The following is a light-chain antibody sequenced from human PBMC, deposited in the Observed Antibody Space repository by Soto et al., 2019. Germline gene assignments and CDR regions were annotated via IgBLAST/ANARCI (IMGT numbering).Light chain of an antibody. V-gene: IGKV3-11*01. CDR3: QHRMNWPLT. CDR2: GIS. J-gene: IGKJ5*01. Sequence: EMVMTQSPAILSVSPGESATLSCRASQSVNSNYLAWYQQHPGRPPRLLIYGISTRATGIPARFSGSGSETDFTLTISSLEPEDFAVYYCQHRMNWPLTFGQGTRLEIK. CDR1: QSVNSNY.